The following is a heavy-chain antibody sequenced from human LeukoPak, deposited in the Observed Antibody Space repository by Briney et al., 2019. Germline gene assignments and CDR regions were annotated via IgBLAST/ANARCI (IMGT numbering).Heavy chain of an antibody. Sequence: SETLSLTCTVSGGSINSYYWNWIRQPPGKGLEWIGYIYYSGSTNYNPSLKNRLTISVDTSKNQFSLKMSSVTAADTAVYYCARDAAAGVFFDYWGQGTLVTVSS. D-gene: IGHD6-13*01. CDR3: ARDAAAGVFFDY. CDR2: IYYSGST. J-gene: IGHJ4*02. CDR1: GGSINSYY. V-gene: IGHV4-59*01.